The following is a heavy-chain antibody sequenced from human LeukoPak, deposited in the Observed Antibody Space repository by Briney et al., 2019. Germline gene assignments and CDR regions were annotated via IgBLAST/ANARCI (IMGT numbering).Heavy chain of an antibody. CDR2: IKQDGSEK. CDR1: GFTFSSYW. J-gene: IGHJ4*02. CDR3: ARHTESGYYFDY. Sequence: GGSLRLSCGASGFTFSSYWMSWVGHAPGKGLEWVANIKQDGSEKYYVDSVKGRFTISRDNAKNSLYLQMNSLRAEDTAVYYCARHTESGYYFDYWGQGTLVTVSS. V-gene: IGHV3-7*01.